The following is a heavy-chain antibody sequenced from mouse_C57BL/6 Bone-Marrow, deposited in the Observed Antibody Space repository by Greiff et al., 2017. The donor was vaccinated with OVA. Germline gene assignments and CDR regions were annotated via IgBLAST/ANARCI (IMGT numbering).Heavy chain of an antibody. CDR2: IYPGNSDT. V-gene: IGHV1-5*01. CDR3: TKDLYYYGSYYFDY. D-gene: IGHD1-1*01. J-gene: IGHJ2*01. Sequence: EVQLQQSGTVLSRPGASVKMSCKTSGYTFTSYWMHWVKQRPGQGLEWIGAIYPGNSDTSYNQKFKGKAKLTAVTSASTAYMELSSLTNEDSAVYYCTKDLYYYGSYYFDYWGQGTTLTVSS. CDR1: GYTFTSYW.